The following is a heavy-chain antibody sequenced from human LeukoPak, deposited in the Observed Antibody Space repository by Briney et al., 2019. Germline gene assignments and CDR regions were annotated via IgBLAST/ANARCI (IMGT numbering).Heavy chain of an antibody. J-gene: IGHJ6*03. D-gene: IGHD3-22*01. CDR3: ARDRYDSSGYYYVPGYYYYHMDV. Sequence: PSETLSLTCTVSGGSISSYYWSWIRQPPGKGLEWIGYIYYSGSTNYNPSLKSRVTISVDTSKNQFSLKLSSVTAADTAVYYCARDRYDSSGYYYVPGYYYYHMDVWGKGTTVTVSS. CDR1: GGSISSYY. CDR2: IYYSGST. V-gene: IGHV4-59*01.